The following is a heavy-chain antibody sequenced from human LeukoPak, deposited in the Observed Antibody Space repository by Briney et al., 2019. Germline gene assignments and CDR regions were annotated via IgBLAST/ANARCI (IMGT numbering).Heavy chain of an antibody. CDR1: GGSISSSSYY. V-gene: IGHV4-39*07. CDR3: AIEINPKSPRMTTVTPLDY. CDR2: IYYSGST. D-gene: IGHD4-17*01. Sequence: PSETLSLTCTVSGGSISSSSYYWGWIRQPPGKGLEWIGSIYYSGSTYYNPSLKSRVTISVDTSKNQFSLKLSSVTAADTAVYYCAIEINPKSPRMTTVTPLDYWGQGTLVTVSS. J-gene: IGHJ4*02.